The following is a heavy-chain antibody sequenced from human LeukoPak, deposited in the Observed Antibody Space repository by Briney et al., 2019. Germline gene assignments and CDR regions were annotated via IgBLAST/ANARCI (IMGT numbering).Heavy chain of an antibody. V-gene: IGHV3-74*01. D-gene: IGHD1-1*01. CDR2: INSYGRSA. CDR3: ARGSPTPNCRYFDL. Sequence: GGSLRLSCEASEFTLKDYWMHGVRQGPGKGLVWVSRINSYGRSASYADSVKGRFTISRDNAKNTLYLQINSLRAEDTAVYYCARGSPTPNCRYFDLWGRGTLVTVSS. J-gene: IGHJ2*01. CDR1: EFTLKDYW.